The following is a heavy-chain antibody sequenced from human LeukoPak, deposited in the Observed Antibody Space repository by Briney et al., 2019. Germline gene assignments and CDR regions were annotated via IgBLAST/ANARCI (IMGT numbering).Heavy chain of an antibody. J-gene: IGHJ5*02. CDR1: GGSISSYY. V-gene: IGHV4-59*01. CDR3: ARARPRFDP. CDR2: IYYSGST. Sequence: SETLSLTCTVSGGSISSYYWSWIRQPPGQGLEWIGYIYYSGSTNYNPSLKSRVTISVDTSKNQFSLKLSSVTAADTAVYYCARARPRFDPWGQGTLVTVSS.